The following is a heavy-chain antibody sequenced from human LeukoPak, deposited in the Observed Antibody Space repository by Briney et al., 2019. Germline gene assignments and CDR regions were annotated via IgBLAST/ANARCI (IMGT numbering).Heavy chain of an antibody. D-gene: IGHD4-23*01. V-gene: IGHV3-74*01. J-gene: IGHJ4*02. CDR1: GFNFSSYW. Sequence: RTGGSLRLSCAASGFNFSSYWMHWVRQAPGKGLVWISRINYDGTTTSYADSVKGRFTISRDNAKNTLYLQMNSLRAEDTAVYYCAASMTTVLNWGQGTLVTVSS. CDR2: INYDGTTT. CDR3: AASMTTVLN.